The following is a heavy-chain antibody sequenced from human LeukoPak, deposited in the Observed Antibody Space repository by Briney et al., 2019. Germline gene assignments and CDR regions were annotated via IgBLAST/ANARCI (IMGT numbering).Heavy chain of an antibody. CDR3: AKDRRDGYNYPSN. Sequence: GGSLRLSCTGSGFTFSNYEMNWVRQAPGKGLEWVAVIWYDGSNKYYADSVKGRFTISRDNSKNTLYLQMNSLRAEDTAVYYCAKDRRDGYNYPSNWGQGTLVTVSS. D-gene: IGHD5-24*01. CDR1: GFTFSNYE. J-gene: IGHJ4*02. V-gene: IGHV3-33*06. CDR2: IWYDGSNK.